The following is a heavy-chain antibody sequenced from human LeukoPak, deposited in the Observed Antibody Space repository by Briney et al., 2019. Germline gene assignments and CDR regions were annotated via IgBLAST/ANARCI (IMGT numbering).Heavy chain of an antibody. Sequence: SVKVSCKASGGTFSSYAISWVRQAPGQGLEWMGGIIPIFGTANYAQKFQGRVTITADKSTSTAYMELSSLRSEDTAVYYCARAIGIAARPTGFDPWGQGTLVTVSS. D-gene: IGHD6-6*01. J-gene: IGHJ5*02. CDR2: IIPIFGTA. CDR1: GGTFSSYA. V-gene: IGHV1-69*06. CDR3: ARAIGIAARPTGFDP.